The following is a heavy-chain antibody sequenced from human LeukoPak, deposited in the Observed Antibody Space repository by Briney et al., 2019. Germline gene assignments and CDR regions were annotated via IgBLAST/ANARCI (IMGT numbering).Heavy chain of an antibody. J-gene: IGHJ4*02. CDR1: GFSFSSYW. V-gene: IGHV3-7*01. Sequence: GGSLRVSCAASGFSFSSYWMSWVRQAPGKGLEWVANIKQDGSEKYYVDSVKGRFTISRDNAKNSLYLQMDSLRAEDTAVYYCARDHVVPTILFDYWGQGTLVTVSS. CDR3: ARDHVVPTILFDY. D-gene: IGHD5-12*01. CDR2: IKQDGSEK.